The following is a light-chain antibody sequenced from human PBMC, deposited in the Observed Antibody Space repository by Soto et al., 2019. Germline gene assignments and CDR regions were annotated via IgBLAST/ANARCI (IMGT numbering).Light chain of an antibody. Sequence: QSVLTQPASVSGSPGQSITISCTGTSSDVGGQNAVSWYQQHPGKAPKFIIYDVSERPSGVSSRFSGSKSGNTASLTISGLQAEDEADYYCCSYAGSSTVVFGGGTKLTVL. J-gene: IGLJ2*01. V-gene: IGLV2-23*02. CDR1: SSDVGGQNA. CDR2: DVS. CDR3: CSYAGSSTVV.